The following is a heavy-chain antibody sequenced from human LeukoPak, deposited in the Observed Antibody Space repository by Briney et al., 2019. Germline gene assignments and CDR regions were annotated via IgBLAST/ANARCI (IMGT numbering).Heavy chain of an antibody. CDR3: ARDGPSGTPEFDY. V-gene: IGHV1-2*02. J-gene: IGHJ4*02. Sequence: ASVKVSCKASGFSFYDNYQYLYWVRQAPGQGLESMGCIHPKSGNTEYPQKFQGRVILTRDTSINTAYMELRDLTSDDTAVYFCARDGPSGTPEFDYWGQGTLVTVSP. CDR2: IHPKSGNT. CDR1: GFSFYDNYQY.